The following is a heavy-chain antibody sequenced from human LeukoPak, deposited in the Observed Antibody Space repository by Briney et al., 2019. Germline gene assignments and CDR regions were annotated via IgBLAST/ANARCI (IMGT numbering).Heavy chain of an antibody. D-gene: IGHD1-26*01. Sequence: GGSLRLSCAASGYPFSSFSMNWVRQAPGKGLEWVSYISSTSSTIYYADSVKGRFTVSRDNAKNSLYLQMNSLRDDDTAVYYCARDLISGHYTFDYWGQGTLVTVSS. CDR3: ARDLISGHYTFDY. CDR2: ISSTSSTI. CDR1: GYPFSSFS. V-gene: IGHV3-48*02. J-gene: IGHJ4*02.